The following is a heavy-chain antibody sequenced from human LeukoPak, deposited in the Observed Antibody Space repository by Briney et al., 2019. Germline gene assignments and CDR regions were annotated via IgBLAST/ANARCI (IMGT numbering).Heavy chain of an antibody. CDR1: GFTVSSNY. D-gene: IGHD6-19*01. V-gene: IGHV3-53*01. J-gene: IGHJ4*02. CDR3: AGVSAPGTSGWYFGY. Sequence: GGSLRLSCAAPGFTVSSNYMSWVRQAPGQGLEWGSGIYSGGSTDYADCVKGRFTISRDNSKNTLYLQMNSLRAEDTALYYCAGVSAPGTSGWYFGYWGQRTLVTVSS. CDR2: IYSGGST.